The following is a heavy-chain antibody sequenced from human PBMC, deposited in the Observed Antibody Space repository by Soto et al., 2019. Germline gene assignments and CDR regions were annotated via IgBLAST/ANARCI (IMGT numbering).Heavy chain of an antibody. D-gene: IGHD2-2*01. Sequence: PSETLSLTCAVSGGSISSSNWWSWVRQPPGKGLEWIGEIYHSGSTNYNPSLKSRVTISVDKSKNQFSLKLSSVTAADTAVYYCAREGGYCSGTSCYDPWFDPWGQGTLVTVS. J-gene: IGHJ5*02. CDR1: GGSISSSNW. CDR3: AREGGYCSGTSCYDPWFDP. V-gene: IGHV4-4*02. CDR2: IYHSGST.